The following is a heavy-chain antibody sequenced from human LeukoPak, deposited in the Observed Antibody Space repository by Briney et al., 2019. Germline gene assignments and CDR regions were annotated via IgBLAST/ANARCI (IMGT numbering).Heavy chain of an antibody. CDR3: ARGYDFWSGYYTSNWFDP. CDR1: GYTFTSYD. Sequence: ASVKVSCKASGYTFTSYDINWVRQATGQGLEWMGWMNPNSGNTGYAQKFQGRVTITRNTSISTAYTELSSLRSEDTAVYYCARGYDFWSGYYTSNWFDPWGQGTLVTVSS. V-gene: IGHV1-8*03. CDR2: MNPNSGNT. J-gene: IGHJ5*02. D-gene: IGHD3-3*01.